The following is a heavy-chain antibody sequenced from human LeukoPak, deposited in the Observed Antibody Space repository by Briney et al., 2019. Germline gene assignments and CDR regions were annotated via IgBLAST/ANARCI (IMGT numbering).Heavy chain of an antibody. CDR1: GGSFSGYY. V-gene: IGHV4-34*01. D-gene: IGHD3-22*01. Sequence: PSETLSLTCAVYGGSFSGYYWSWIRQPPGKGLEWIGEINHSGSTNYNPSLKSRVTISVDTSKNQFSLKLGSVTAADTAVYYCTRARYYYDSSGYYRFEYWGQGTLVTVSS. CDR3: TRARYYYDSSGYYRFEY. J-gene: IGHJ4*02. CDR2: INHSGST.